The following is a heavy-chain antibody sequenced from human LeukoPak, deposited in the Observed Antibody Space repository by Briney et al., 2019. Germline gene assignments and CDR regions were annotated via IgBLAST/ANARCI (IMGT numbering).Heavy chain of an antibody. CDR3: ARGASVVVNTYYFDY. V-gene: IGHV4-61*02. CDR2: IYTSGST. CDR1: GGSISSGSYY. Sequence: SQTLSLTCTVSGGSISSGSYYWSWIRQPAGKGLEWIGRIYTSGSTNYNPSLKSRVTISVDTSKNQFSLKLSPVAAADTAVYYCARGASVVVNTYYFDYWGQGTLVTVSS. J-gene: IGHJ4*02. D-gene: IGHD3-22*01.